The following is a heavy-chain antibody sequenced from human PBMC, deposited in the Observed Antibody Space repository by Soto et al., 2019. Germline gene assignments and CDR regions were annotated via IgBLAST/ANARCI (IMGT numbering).Heavy chain of an antibody. Sequence: TGGSLLVSCECPVFTFSDYGFHWVRQAPGKGLDWVAMISYDGSDRYYRDSVQGRFTISRDDSKNTVFLQMNSLRTEDTAMYYCARSTYCNGGSCYPQYWGPGTLVTVSS. D-gene: IGHD2-15*01. CDR3: ARSTYCNGGSCYPQY. V-gene: IGHV3-30*03. CDR2: ISYDGSDR. CDR1: VFTFSDYG. J-gene: IGHJ4*02.